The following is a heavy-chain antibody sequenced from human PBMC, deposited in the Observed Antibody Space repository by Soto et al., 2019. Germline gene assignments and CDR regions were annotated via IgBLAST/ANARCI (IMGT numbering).Heavy chain of an antibody. V-gene: IGHV4-39*01. CDR2: IYYSGST. CDR1: GGSISISSYY. Sequence: PSETLSLTCTVSGGSISISSYYWGWIRQPPGKGLEWIGTIYYSGSTYYNPSLKSRVTISVDTSKNQFSLKLSSVTAADTAVYYCARRKGGYWYFDLWGRGTLVTVSS. CDR3: ARRKGGYWYFDL. J-gene: IGHJ2*01.